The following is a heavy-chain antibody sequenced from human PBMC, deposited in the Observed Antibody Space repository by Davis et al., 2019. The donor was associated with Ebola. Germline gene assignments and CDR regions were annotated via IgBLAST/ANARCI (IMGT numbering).Heavy chain of an antibody. CDR3: ARQHCSGGSCFLYYFDY. D-gene: IGHD2-15*01. J-gene: IGHJ4*02. CDR1: GGSISGHY. CDR2: VYESGST. Sequence: PSETLSLTCTVSGGSISGHYWSWIRQPPGKKLEWIGYVYESGSTNYNPSLRSRVTISVDTSKNQFSLRMTSMTAADTAVYYCARQHCSGGSCFLYYFDYWGQGALVTVSS. V-gene: IGHV4-59*11.